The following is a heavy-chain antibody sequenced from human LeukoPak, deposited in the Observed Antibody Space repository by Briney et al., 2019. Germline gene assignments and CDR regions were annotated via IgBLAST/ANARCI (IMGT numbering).Heavy chain of an antibody. Sequence: ASVKVSCKASGYTFTSYYMHWVRQAPGQGLEWMGIINPSGGSTSYAQKFQGRVTMTRDMSTSTVYMELSSLRSEDTAVYYCARARKYYYDSSGYYWFDYWGQGTLVTVSS. V-gene: IGHV1-46*01. D-gene: IGHD3-22*01. CDR1: GYTFTSYY. J-gene: IGHJ4*02. CDR2: INPSGGST. CDR3: ARARKYYYDSSGYYWFDY.